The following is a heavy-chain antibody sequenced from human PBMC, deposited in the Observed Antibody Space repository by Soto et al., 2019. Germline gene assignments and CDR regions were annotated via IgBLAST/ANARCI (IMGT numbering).Heavy chain of an antibody. V-gene: IGHV3-23*01. CDR1: GFTFSSYA. J-gene: IGHJ4*02. CDR3: AKSYTSRVTTAGGEDY. Sequence: EVQVLESGGGLVQPGGSLRLSCAASGFTFSSYAMSWVRQAPGKGLEWVSAISGSGTSTYYADSVKGRFAISRDNRKSTLYLQMGSLRVEDTAIYYCAKSYTSRVTTAGGEDYWGQGTLVTVSS. D-gene: IGHD4-17*01. CDR2: ISGSGTST.